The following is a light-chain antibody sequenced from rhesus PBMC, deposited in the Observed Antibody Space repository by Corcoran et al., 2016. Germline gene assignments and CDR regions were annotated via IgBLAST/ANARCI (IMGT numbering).Light chain of an antibody. CDR1: QTISSY. Sequence: DIQMTQSPSSLSSSVGDRVTITCRASQTISSYLAWYQQKPGKVPKLLILVASTLQSGVPSRLSRIGSVTDFTLTISSLQPEGFATYSSQQHKSHPPLTFSPGTKLDIK. J-gene: IGKJ3*01. CDR2: VAS. CDR3: QQHKSHPPLT. V-gene: IGKV1-44*03.